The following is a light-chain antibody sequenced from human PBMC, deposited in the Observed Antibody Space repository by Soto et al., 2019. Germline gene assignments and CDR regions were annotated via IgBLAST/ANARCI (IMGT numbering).Light chain of an antibody. CDR1: QSILTY. CDR2: AAS. CDR3: QQSYSTPPD. V-gene: IGKV1-39*01. Sequence: DIQMPQSPSSLSASVGDRVTITCRASQSILTYLNWYQQKVGKAPKLLIYAASSLQSGVPSRFSGSGSGTDFTLTISSLQPEDFATYYCQQSYSTPPDFGQGTRLGI. J-gene: IGKJ5*01.